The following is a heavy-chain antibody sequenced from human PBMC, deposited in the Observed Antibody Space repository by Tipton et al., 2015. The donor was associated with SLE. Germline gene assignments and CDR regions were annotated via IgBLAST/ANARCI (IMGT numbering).Heavy chain of an antibody. CDR1: GFTVSSNY. J-gene: IGHJ4*02. V-gene: IGHV3-53*01. D-gene: IGHD1-7*01. CDR3: ASITGTLDY. CDR2: IYSVGST. Sequence: SGFTVSSNYMSWVRQAPGKGLEWVSVIYSVGSTYYADSVKGRFIISRDNSKNTLYLQMNSLRAEDTAVYYCASITGTLDYWGQGTLVTVSS.